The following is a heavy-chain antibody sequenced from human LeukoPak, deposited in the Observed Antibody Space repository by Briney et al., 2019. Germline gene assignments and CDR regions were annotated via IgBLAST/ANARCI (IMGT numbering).Heavy chain of an antibody. CDR2: IYYSGST. Sequence: PSETLSLTCTVSGGSISSYYWSWIRQPPGKGLEWIGYIYYSGSTNYNPSLKSRVTISVGTSKNQFSLKLSSVTAADTAVYYCARREYYFDYWGQGTLVTVSS. J-gene: IGHJ4*02. CDR3: ARREYYFDY. CDR1: GGSISSYY. V-gene: IGHV4-59*08.